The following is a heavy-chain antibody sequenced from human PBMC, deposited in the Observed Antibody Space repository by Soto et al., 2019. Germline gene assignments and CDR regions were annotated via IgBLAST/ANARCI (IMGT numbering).Heavy chain of an antibody. CDR2: INHSGST. D-gene: IGHD3-9*01. CDR1: GGSISGYY. CDR3: ARGRHILTGYYRDLNYGMDV. Sequence: SETLSFTCTVSGGSISGYYWTWIRQSPGKGLEWIGEINHSGSTNYNPSLKSRVTISVDTSKNQFSLKLSSVTAADTAVYYCARGRHILTGYYRDLNYGMDVWGQGTTVT. V-gene: IGHV4-34*01. J-gene: IGHJ6*02.